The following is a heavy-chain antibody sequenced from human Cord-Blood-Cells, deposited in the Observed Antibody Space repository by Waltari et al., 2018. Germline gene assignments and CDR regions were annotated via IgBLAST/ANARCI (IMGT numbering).Heavy chain of an antibody. J-gene: IGHJ3*02. CDR2: IYYSGST. V-gene: IGHV4-39*01. CDR3: ARRVGYCSSTSCYDAFDI. Sequence: QLQLQESGPGLVKPSETLSLTCTVPGGSISSSSYYWGWIRQPPGKGLEWIGSIYYSGSTYYNPSLKSRVTISVDTSKNQFSLKLSSVTAADTAVYYCARRVGYCSSTSCYDAFDIWGQGTMVTVSS. CDR1: GGSISSSSYY. D-gene: IGHD2-2*01.